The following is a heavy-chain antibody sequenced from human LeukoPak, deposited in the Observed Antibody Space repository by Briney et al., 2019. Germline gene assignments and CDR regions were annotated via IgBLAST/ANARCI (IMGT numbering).Heavy chain of an antibody. CDR2: IYFSGGT. Sequence: PSETLSLTCTVSGDSISSSNCYWGWIRQPPGKGLEWIGSIYFSGGTYYDASLKSRVTISVDTSKNQFSLKLSSVTAADTAVYYCARLRIRDYYGSGRSPFDYWGQGTLVTVSS. J-gene: IGHJ4*02. V-gene: IGHV4-39*01. CDR3: ARLRIRDYYGSGRSPFDY. CDR1: GDSISSSNCY. D-gene: IGHD3-10*01.